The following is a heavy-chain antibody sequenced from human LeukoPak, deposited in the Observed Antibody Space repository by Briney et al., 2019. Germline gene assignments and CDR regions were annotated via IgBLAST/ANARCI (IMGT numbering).Heavy chain of an antibody. V-gene: IGHV3-23*01. CDR3: AKAPRAYYYDSSGYHQEIF. CDR1: GFTFSSYA. J-gene: IGHJ4*02. D-gene: IGHD3-22*01. Sequence: PGGSLRLSCAASGFTFSSYAMSWVRQAPGKGLEWVSAISGSGGSTYYADSVKGRFTISRDNSKNTLYLQMNSLRAEDTAVYYCAKAPRAYYYDSSGYHQEIFWGQGTLVTVSS. CDR2: ISGSGGST.